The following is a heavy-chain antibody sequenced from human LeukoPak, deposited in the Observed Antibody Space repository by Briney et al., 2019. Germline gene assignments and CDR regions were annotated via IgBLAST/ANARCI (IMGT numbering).Heavy chain of an antibody. V-gene: IGHV3-30*18. CDR1: GFTFNGYG. Sequence: PGGSLRLSCAASGFTFNGYGMHWVRQARDKGLEWVASISNGGTNKYYVDSVKGRFTISRDNSKNTLDLQMNSLRAEDTAVYYCAKRGDCSGGSCYYFDYWGQGILVTVSS. D-gene: IGHD2-15*01. J-gene: IGHJ4*02. CDR3: AKRGDCSGGSCYYFDY. CDR2: ISNGGTNK.